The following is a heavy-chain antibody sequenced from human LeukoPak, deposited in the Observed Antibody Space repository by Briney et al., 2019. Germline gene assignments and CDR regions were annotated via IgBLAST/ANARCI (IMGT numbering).Heavy chain of an antibody. D-gene: IGHD3-10*01. CDR2: IRYDGSNK. J-gene: IGHJ4*02. CDR1: GFTFSSYG. Sequence: GGSLRLSCAASGFTFSSYGMHWVRQAPGKGLEWVAFIRYDGSNKYYADSVKGRFTISRDNSKNTLYLQMYSLRAEDTAVYYCAKDRVRGVIMLFDYWGQGTLVTVSS. V-gene: IGHV3-30*02. CDR3: AKDRVRGVIMLFDY.